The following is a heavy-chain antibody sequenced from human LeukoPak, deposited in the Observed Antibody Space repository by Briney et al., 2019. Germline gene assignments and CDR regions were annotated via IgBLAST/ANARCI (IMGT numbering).Heavy chain of an antibody. D-gene: IGHD4-23*01. V-gene: IGHV3-74*01. CDR3: VRGNDYGGPHY. J-gene: IGHJ4*02. Sequence: GGSLRLSCAVSGFTFSSYWMHWVRQAPGKGLVWVSRIDRDGSRINYADSVKGRFTIFRDNGKNTLFLQMNSLRAEDAAVYYCVRGNDYGGPHYWGQGTLVTVSS. CDR1: GFTFSSYW. CDR2: IDRDGSRI.